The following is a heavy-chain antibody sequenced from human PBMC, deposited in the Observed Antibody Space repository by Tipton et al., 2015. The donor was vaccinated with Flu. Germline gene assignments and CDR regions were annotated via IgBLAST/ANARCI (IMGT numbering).Heavy chain of an antibody. V-gene: IGHV3-53*01. D-gene: IGHD2-2*01. CDR3: ARGPQVPVWPYYYGMDV. J-gene: IGHJ6*02. CDR2: IYGGGTT. Sequence: GSLRLSCAASGFTVTSSYMSWVRQAPGKGLEWVSVIYGGGTTDYADSVKGRFTISRDKSKNALYPQMSSLRAEDTAVYYCARGPQVPVWPYYYGMDVWGQGTTVTVSS. CDR1: GFTVTSSY.